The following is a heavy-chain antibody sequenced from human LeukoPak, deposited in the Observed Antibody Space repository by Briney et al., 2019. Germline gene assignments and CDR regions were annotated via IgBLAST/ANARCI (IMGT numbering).Heavy chain of an antibody. CDR2: IYISGST. V-gene: IGHV4-61*02. J-gene: IGHJ3*02. CDR3: TRGWSSGGVFDI. CDR1: GGSISSGSNF. D-gene: IGHD6-19*01. Sequence: SQTLSLTCTVSGGSISSGSNFWSWIRQPAGKGLEWIGRIYISGSTDYNVSLKSRITISMDTSKNQFSLEMSSVTAADTAVYYCTRGWSSGGVFDIWGQGTMVTVSS.